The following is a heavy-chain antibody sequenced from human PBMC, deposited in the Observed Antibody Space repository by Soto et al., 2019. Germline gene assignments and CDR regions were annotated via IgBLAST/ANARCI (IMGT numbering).Heavy chain of an antibody. Sequence: QVQLQESGPGLVKPSETLSLTCTVSGGSISSYYWSWIRQPPGKGLEWIGYIYYSGSTNYNPSLKSRVTISVDTSKNQFSLKLSSVTAADTAVYYCARDVPEFGSSSLFLSRYYYMDVWGKGTTVTVSS. CDR3: ARDVPEFGSSSLFLSRYYYMDV. V-gene: IGHV4-59*01. CDR1: GGSISSYY. D-gene: IGHD6-6*01. CDR2: IYYSGST. J-gene: IGHJ6*03.